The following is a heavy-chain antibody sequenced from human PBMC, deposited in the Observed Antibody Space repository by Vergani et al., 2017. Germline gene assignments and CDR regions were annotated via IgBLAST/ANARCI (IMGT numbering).Heavy chain of an antibody. Sequence: QVQLQESGPGLVKPSQTLSLTCTVSGGSISSDNYYWSWIRQHPGKGLEWIGYIYYSGSTYYNPSLKSRVTISVDTSKNQFSLKLSSVTAADTAVYYCARGXGYCSSTSCYAQDEEYYYYGMDVWGQGTTVTVSS. J-gene: IGHJ6*02. D-gene: IGHD2-2*01. CDR3: ARGXGYCSSTSCYAQDEEYYYYGMDV. CDR1: GGSISSDNYY. V-gene: IGHV4-31*03. CDR2: IYYSGST.